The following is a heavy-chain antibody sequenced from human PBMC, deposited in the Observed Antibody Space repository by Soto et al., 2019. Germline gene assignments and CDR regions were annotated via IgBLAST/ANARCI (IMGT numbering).Heavy chain of an antibody. J-gene: IGHJ4*02. D-gene: IGHD1-26*01. CDR3: ARIAGASRGNYY. Sequence: PSQTLSLTCAISGDSVSSNSAAWNWIRQPPSGGLEWLGRTYYRSKWNYDYAVSVKSRININPDTSKNQFSLQLNAVTPEDTAMYYCARIAGASRGNYYWGQGTLVTVSS. V-gene: IGHV6-1*01. CDR2: TYYRSKWNY. CDR1: GDSVSSNSAA.